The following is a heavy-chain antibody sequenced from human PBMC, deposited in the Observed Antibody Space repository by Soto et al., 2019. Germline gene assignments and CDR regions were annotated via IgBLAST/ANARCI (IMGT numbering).Heavy chain of an antibody. Sequence: QLQLQESGPGLVKPSETLSLTCTVSGGSISTSSYFWGWIRQPPGKGLAWIGSIYYSGSTYYNPSRKSRVTRSVDTSKNQFSLKLSSVTAADTAVYYCARDYDSSGDYWGQGTLVTVSS. CDR3: ARDYDSSGDY. J-gene: IGHJ4*02. CDR1: GGSISTSSYF. V-gene: IGHV4-39*01. D-gene: IGHD3-22*01. CDR2: IYYSGST.